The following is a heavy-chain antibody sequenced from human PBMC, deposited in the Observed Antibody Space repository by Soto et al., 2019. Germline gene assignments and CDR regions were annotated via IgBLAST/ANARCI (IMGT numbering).Heavy chain of an antibody. Sequence: GGSLRLSCAASGFTFSSYWMSWVRQAPGKGLEWVANIKQDGSEKYYVDSVKGRFTISRDNAKNSLYLQMNSLRAEDTAVYYCASEPYDSSGQLAYWGQGTLVTVSS. CDR2: IKQDGSEK. D-gene: IGHD3-22*01. CDR1: GFTFSSYW. J-gene: IGHJ4*02. V-gene: IGHV3-7*05. CDR3: ASEPYDSSGQLAY.